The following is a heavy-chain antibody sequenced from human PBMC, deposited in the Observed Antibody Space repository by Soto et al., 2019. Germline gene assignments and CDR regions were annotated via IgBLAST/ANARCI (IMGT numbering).Heavy chain of an antibody. V-gene: IGHV3-23*01. CDR3: ARGGYCSSTTCYPMDV. Sequence: EVQLLESGGGSVPPGGSLRLSCAASGFSFRTYAMSWVRQAPGKGLEWVSAVSDSGDGTYHADSVKGRFTISRDNTKDTLYLHMNSLRAEDTAVYYCARGGYCSSTTCYPMDVWGQGTTVTVSS. CDR2: VSDSGDGT. D-gene: IGHD2-2*03. CDR1: GFSFRTYA. J-gene: IGHJ6*02.